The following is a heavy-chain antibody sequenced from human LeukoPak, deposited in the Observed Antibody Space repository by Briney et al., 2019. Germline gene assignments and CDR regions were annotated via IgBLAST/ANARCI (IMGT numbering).Heavy chain of an antibody. CDR1: GGTFSSYA. CDR2: IIPTLGIA. J-gene: IGHJ4*02. Sequence: ASVKVSCKASGGTFSSYAISWVRQAPGQGLEWMGRIIPTLGIADYAQKFQGRVTITADKSTSTAYMELSSLRSEDTAVYYCARMGSRPGEAHVTIGYWGQGTLVTVSS. D-gene: IGHD3-16*01. V-gene: IGHV1-69*04. CDR3: ARMGSRPGEAHVTIGY.